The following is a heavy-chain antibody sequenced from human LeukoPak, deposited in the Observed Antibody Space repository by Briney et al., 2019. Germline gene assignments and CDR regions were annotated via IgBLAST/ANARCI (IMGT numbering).Heavy chain of an antibody. CDR2: IYSGGTT. D-gene: IGHD3-10*01. CDR3: AKDRVHPFDY. J-gene: IGHJ4*02. Sequence: PGGSLRLSCAASGFTVSSNYMSWVRQAPGKGLEWVSVIYSGGTTYYADSVKGRFTISRDNSKNTLYLQMNSLRAEDTAVYYCAKDRVHPFDYWGQGTLVTVSS. CDR1: GFTVSSNY. V-gene: IGHV3-53*05.